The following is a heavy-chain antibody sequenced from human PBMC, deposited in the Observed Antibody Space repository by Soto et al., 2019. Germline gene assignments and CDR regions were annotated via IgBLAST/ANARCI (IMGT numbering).Heavy chain of an antibody. V-gene: IGHV3-23*01. CDR1: GFTFSSYA. D-gene: IGHD1-1*01. CDR2: ISGSGGST. Sequence: EVQLLESGGGLVQPGGSLRLSCAASGFTFSSYAMSWVRQAPGKGLEWVSAISGSGGSTYYADSVKGRFTISRDNSKNTLYLQMNSLRAEDTAVYYCAKDGRWYKNHPGGWYFDLWGRGTLVTVSS. CDR3: AKDGRWYKNHPGGWYFDL. J-gene: IGHJ2*01.